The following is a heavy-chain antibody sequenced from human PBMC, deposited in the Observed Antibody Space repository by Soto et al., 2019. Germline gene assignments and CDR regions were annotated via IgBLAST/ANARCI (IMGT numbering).Heavy chain of an antibody. CDR1: GFTFDDYG. J-gene: IGHJ5*02. Sequence: GGSLRLSCAASGFTFDDYGMSWVRQAPGKGLEWVSGINWNGGSTGYADSVKGRFTISRDNAKNSLYLQMNSLRAEDTALYHCARDLRLLRYFDEFWFDPWGQGTLVTVSS. V-gene: IGHV3-20*01. D-gene: IGHD3-9*01. CDR3: ARDLRLLRYFDEFWFDP. CDR2: INWNGGST.